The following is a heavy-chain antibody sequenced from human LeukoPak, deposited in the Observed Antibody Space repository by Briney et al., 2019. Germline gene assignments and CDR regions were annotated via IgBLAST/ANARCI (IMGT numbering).Heavy chain of an antibody. CDR3: ARDSYGSGSSYNDYYYYMDV. CDR1: GDSITSGSYY. D-gene: IGHD3-10*01. V-gene: IGHV4-61*01. CDR2: IYYSGAT. Sequence: SQTLSLTCTVSGDSITSGSYYWSWVRQSPGKGLEWIGYIYYSGATNYNPSLKSRVSISIDTSKNQFSLKLSSVTPADTAVYYCARDSYGSGSSYNDYYYYMDVWGKGTTVTIS. J-gene: IGHJ6*03.